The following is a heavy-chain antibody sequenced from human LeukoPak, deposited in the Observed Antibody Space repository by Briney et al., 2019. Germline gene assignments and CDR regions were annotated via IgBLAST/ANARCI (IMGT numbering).Heavy chain of an antibody. CDR3: ARGSSMVRGVNKKTTPGARSLKNGAFDI. CDR2: IYYSGNT. J-gene: IGHJ3*02. V-gene: IGHV4-39*07. CDR1: GDSISTSNSY. Sequence: KTSETLSLTCTVSGDSISTSNSYWGWIRQPPGKGLEWIGSIYYSGNTYYNASLKSRVTISVDTSKNQFSLKLSSVTAADTAVYYCARGSSMVRGVNKKTTPGARSLKNGAFDIWGQGTMVTVSS. D-gene: IGHD3-10*01.